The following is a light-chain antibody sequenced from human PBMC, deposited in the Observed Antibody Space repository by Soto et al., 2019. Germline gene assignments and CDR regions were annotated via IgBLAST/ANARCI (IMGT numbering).Light chain of an antibody. Sequence: QSALTQPRSVSGSPGQSVTISCTGTSSDVGGYNYVSWYQQHPGKAPKLMIYDVSKRPSGVPDRFSGSKSGNTASLTISGLQAEDEDDYYCCSYAGSYPEVFGGGTKLTVL. CDR3: CSYAGSYPEV. CDR1: SSDVGGYNY. CDR2: DVS. V-gene: IGLV2-11*01. J-gene: IGLJ1*01.